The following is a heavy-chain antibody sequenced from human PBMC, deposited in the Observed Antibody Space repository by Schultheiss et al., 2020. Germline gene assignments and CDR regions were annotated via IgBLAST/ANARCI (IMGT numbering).Heavy chain of an antibody. CDR2: IYYSGST. CDR3: ARRGSSSWPPQNYFDY. J-gene: IGHJ4*02. D-gene: IGHD6-13*01. V-gene: IGHV4-39*01. CDR1: GGSISSSSYY. Sequence: ETLSLTCTVSGGSISSSSYYWGWIRQPPGKGLEWIGSIYYSGSTYYNPSLKSRVTISVDTSKNQFSLKLSSVTAADTAVYYCARRGSSSWPPQNYFDYWGQGTLVTVSS.